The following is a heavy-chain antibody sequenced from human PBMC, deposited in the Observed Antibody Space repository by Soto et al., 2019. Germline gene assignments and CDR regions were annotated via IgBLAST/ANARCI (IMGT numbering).Heavy chain of an antibody. CDR1: GFVFSNSG. V-gene: IGHV3-48*02. CDR2: ISRGSTTR. D-gene: IGHD2-15*01. J-gene: IGHJ4*02. CDR3: VCSGGTLVDAFHF. Sequence: GGSLRLSCAASGFVFSNSGMNWVRQAPGKGLEWISYISRGSTTRYYADSVKGRFTISRDNAKKSLYLQMDSLRDEDTAVYYCVCSGGTLVDAFHFWGQGALVTVSS.